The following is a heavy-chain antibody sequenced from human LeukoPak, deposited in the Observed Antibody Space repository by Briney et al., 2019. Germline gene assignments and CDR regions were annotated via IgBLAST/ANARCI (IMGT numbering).Heavy chain of an antibody. Sequence: TSETLSLTCGVSGGSVTSTNWWTWIRQPPGKGLEWIGEVHLDGRTNYNPSLKSRLTMSVDLSENHVSLKLTSVTAADTAVYYCAREGGFYRPLDYSGQGTLVTVSS. CDR1: GGSVTSTNW. CDR2: VHLDGRT. CDR3: AREGGFYRPLDY. D-gene: IGHD3-3*01. V-gene: IGHV4-4*02. J-gene: IGHJ4*02.